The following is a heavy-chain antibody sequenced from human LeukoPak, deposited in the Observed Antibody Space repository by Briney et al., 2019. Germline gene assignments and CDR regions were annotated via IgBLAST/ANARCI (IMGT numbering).Heavy chain of an antibody. J-gene: IGHJ5*02. D-gene: IGHD2-15*01. Sequence: GAPVKVSCKASGYTFTSYGISWVRQAPGQGLEWMGWISAYNGNTNYAQKLQGRVTMTTDTSTSTAYMELRSLRSDDTAVYYCAREYCSGGSCYGYNCFDPWGQGTLVTVSS. CDR1: GYTFTSYG. CDR2: ISAYNGNT. V-gene: IGHV1-18*01. CDR3: AREYCSGGSCYGYNCFDP.